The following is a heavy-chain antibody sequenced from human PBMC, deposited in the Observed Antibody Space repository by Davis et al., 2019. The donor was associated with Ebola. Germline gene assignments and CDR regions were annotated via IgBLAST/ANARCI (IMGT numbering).Heavy chain of an antibody. J-gene: IGHJ5*02. D-gene: IGHD3-3*01. CDR3: ARGWRRITIFGVADNWFDP. CDR1: GGSFSDYY. V-gene: IGHV4-34*01. CDR2: INHSGRT. Sequence: MPSETLSLTCAVYGGSFSDYYWSWIRQPPGKGLEWIGEINHSGRTIYSPSLKSRVTISVDPSKNQFSLRLSSVTAADTAVYYCARGWRRITIFGVADNWFDPWGQGILVTVSS.